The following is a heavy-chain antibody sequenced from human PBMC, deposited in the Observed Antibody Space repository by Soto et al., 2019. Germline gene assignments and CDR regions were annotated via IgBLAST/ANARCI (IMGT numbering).Heavy chain of an antibody. V-gene: IGHV1-69*13. CDR2: IIPIFGTA. Sequence: GASVKVSCKASGGTFSSYAISWVRQAPGQGLEWMGGIIPIFGTANYAQKFQGRVTITPDESTRTAYMELSSLRSEDTAVYYCASRDSSGPYYYYGMDVWGQGTTVTVSS. J-gene: IGHJ6*02. D-gene: IGHD3-22*01. CDR3: ASRDSSGPYYYYGMDV. CDR1: GGTFSSYA.